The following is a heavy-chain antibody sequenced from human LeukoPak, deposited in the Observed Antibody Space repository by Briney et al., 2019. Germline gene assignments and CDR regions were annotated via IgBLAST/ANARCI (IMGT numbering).Heavy chain of an antibody. V-gene: IGHV4-31*03. D-gene: IGHD3-9*01. CDR2: IYYSGST. Sequence: SETLSLTCTVSGGSISSSSYYWGWIRQHPGKGLEWIGYIYYSGSTYYNPSLKSRVTISVDTSKNQFSLKLSSVTAADTAVYYCARGSIFHYHYGMDVWGQGTTVTVSS. CDR1: GGSISSSSYY. CDR3: ARGSIFHYHYGMDV. J-gene: IGHJ6*02.